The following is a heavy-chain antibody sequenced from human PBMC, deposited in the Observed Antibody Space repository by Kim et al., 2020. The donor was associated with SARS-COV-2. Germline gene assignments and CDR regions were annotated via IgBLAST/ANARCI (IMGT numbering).Heavy chain of an antibody. V-gene: IGHV4-59*01. CDR2: RT. D-gene: IGHD1-26*01. Sequence: RTNYNPSLKSRVTISVDTSKNQFSLKVSSVTAADTAVYYCARELLSAFDIWGQGTKVTVSS. J-gene: IGHJ3*02. CDR3: ARELLSAFDI.